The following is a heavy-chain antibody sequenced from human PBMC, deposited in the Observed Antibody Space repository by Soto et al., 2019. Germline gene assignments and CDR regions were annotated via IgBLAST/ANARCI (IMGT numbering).Heavy chain of an antibody. CDR2: IYPGDSDT. V-gene: IGHV5-51*01. CDR3: ARQDSGSHTDDAFDI. J-gene: IGHJ3*02. D-gene: IGHD1-26*01. Sequence: PGESLKISCKGSGYSFISYWIGWVRQMPGKGLEWMGIIYPGDSDTRYSPSFQGQVTISADKSISTAYLQWTSLKASDTAMYYCARQDSGSHTDDAFDIWGQGTMVTVSS. CDR1: GYSFISYW.